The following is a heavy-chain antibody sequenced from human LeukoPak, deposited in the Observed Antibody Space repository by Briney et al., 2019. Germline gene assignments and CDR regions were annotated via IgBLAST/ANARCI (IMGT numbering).Heavy chain of an antibody. Sequence: GGSLRLSCAASGFTFSSYCMSWVRQAPGKGLEWVANIKEDGSEKYYVDSVKGRFTISRDNAKNSLYLQMNSLRAEDTAVYYCARDPTYYYDSSGYPGGYWGQGTLVTVSS. D-gene: IGHD3-22*01. J-gene: IGHJ4*02. CDR3: ARDPTYYYDSSGYPGGY. CDR1: GFTFSSYC. V-gene: IGHV3-7*01. CDR2: IKEDGSEK.